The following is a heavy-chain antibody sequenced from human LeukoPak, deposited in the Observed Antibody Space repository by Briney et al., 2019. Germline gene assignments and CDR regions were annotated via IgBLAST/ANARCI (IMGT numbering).Heavy chain of an antibody. CDR2: IYYSGSA. V-gene: IGHV4-30-4*01. D-gene: IGHD3-10*01. CDR1: GGSIRSADYY. Sequence: SQTLSLTCTVSGGSIRSADYYWSWIRQPPGKGLEWIGYIYYSGSAHYNPSLKSRVIISVDTSKNQFSLKLSSVTAADTAVYFCAREVNEMVRGVTDDAFDLWGQGTMVTVSS. CDR3: AREVNEMVRGVTDDAFDL. J-gene: IGHJ3*01.